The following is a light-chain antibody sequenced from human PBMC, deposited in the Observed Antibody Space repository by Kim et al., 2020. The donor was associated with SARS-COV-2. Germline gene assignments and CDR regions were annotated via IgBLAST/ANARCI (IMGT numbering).Light chain of an antibody. CDR2: AAS. Sequence: SASVGDRVTVSCRADQNIGTYVNWYQQRPGSAPKLLIYAASILQSGVPSRFSGSGSGTDFALTISSLQPEDFATYYCQQSYTTPTFGPGTKVDIK. J-gene: IGKJ3*01. V-gene: IGKV1-39*01. CDR1: QNIGTY. CDR3: QQSYTTPT.